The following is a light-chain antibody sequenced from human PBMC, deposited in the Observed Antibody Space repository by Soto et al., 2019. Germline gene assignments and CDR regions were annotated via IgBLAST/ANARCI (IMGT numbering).Light chain of an antibody. CDR3: QKYDSVPFT. J-gene: IGKJ3*01. CDR1: QGISNY. CDR2: TPS. Sequence: DIQMTQSPSSLSASVGDRVTITCRASQGISNYLAWYQQKPGKVPNPLIFTPSIFQSGVPSRFSGSGSGTDFTLTINSLQPEDVATYYCQKYDSVPFTFGPGTKVDIK. V-gene: IGKV1-27*01.